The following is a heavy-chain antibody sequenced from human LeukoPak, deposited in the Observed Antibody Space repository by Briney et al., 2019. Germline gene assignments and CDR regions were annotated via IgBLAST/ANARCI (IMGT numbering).Heavy chain of an antibody. V-gene: IGHV3-23*01. CDR3: AKQLGYCSDGSCYFPY. CDR1: GFTFSSSA. J-gene: IGHJ4*02. D-gene: IGHD2-15*01. Sequence: GESLRLSCAASGFTFSSSAMSWVRQAPGKGLEWVSAISNNGGYTYYADSVQGRFTISRDNSKSTLCLQMNSLRAEDTAVYYCAKQLGYCSDGSCYFPYWGQGTLVTVSS. CDR2: ISNNGGYT.